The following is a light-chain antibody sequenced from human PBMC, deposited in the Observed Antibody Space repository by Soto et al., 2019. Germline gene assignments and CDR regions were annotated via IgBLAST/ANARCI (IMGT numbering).Light chain of an antibody. CDR2: AAS. Sequence: DIQLTQSPSFLSASVGDRVTITCRASQGISSYLAWYQQKPGKAPKLLIYAASTLQSGVPSRFSGSGSGTEFTLTISSLQPEDFATYYCQQLYRYTFGQGTQMEI. V-gene: IGKV1-9*01. CDR1: QGISSY. CDR3: QQLYRYT. J-gene: IGKJ2*01.